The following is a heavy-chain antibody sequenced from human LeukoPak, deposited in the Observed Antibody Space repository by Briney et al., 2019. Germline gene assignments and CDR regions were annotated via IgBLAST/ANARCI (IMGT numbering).Heavy chain of an antibody. CDR3: ARRYYYGSGVFDY. D-gene: IGHD3-10*01. J-gene: IGHJ4*02. CDR2: IYHSGST. CDR1: GYSISSGYY. Sequence: SETLSLTCAVSGYSISSGYYWGWIRQPPGKGLEWIGSIYHSGSTYYNPSLKSRVTISVDTSKNQFSLKLSSVTAADTAVYYCARRYYYGSGVFDYWGQGALVTVSS. V-gene: IGHV4-38-2*01.